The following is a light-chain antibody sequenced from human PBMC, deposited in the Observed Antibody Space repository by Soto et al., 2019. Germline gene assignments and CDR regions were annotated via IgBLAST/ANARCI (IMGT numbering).Light chain of an antibody. V-gene: IGKV1-39*01. CDR1: QSISSY. CDR2: AAS. J-gene: IGKJ2*01. CDR3: QQSYGTPYP. Sequence: DIQMTQSPSSLSASVGDRVTITCRASQSISSYLTWYQQKPVKAPKLLIYAASSLQSGVPSKFRGSGSRTEFTLTIRGLEPDDFATYDRQQSYGTPYPFGQGTNLNIK.